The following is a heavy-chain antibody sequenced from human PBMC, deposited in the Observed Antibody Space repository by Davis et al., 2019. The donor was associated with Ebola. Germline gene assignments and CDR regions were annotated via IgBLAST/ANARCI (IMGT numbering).Heavy chain of an antibody. D-gene: IGHD2-8*01. J-gene: IGHJ4*02. CDR1: GYTFTSYY. CDR2: INPSGGST. Sequence: AASVKVSCKASGYTFTSYYMHWVRRAPGQGLEWMGIINPSGGSTSYAQKFQGRVTMTRDTSTSTVYMELSSLRSEDTAVYYCARGYCTNVVCYELPVIDYWGQGTLVTVSS. V-gene: IGHV1-46*01. CDR3: ARGYCTNVVCYELPVIDY.